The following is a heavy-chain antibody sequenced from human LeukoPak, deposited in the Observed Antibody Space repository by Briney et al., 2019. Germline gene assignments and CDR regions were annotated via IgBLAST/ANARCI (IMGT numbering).Heavy chain of an antibody. Sequence: GGSLRLSCAASGFTFSHYLMHWVRQAPGKGLVWVSRINSDESNTNSYADSVKGRFIISKDNAKNTLYLQMNSLRAEDTGVYFCGRGGNGIDIWGQGTTVSVSS. CDR1: GFTFSHYL. V-gene: IGHV3-74*01. J-gene: IGHJ3*02. D-gene: IGHD2-8*01. CDR2: INSDESNT. CDR3: GRGGNGIDI.